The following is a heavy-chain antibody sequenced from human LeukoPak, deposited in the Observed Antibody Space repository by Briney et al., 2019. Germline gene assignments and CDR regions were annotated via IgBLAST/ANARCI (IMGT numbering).Heavy chain of an antibody. CDR3: ARGSDYGDSFHH. CDR2: ISSSSSYI. J-gene: IGHJ1*01. V-gene: IGHV3-21*01. Sequence: GGSLRLSCAASGFTFSSYSMNWVRRAPGKGLEWVSSISSSSSYIYYADSVKGRFTISRDNAKNSLYLQMNSLRAEDTAVYYCARGSDYGDSFHHWGQGTLVTVSS. D-gene: IGHD4-17*01. CDR1: GFTFSSYS.